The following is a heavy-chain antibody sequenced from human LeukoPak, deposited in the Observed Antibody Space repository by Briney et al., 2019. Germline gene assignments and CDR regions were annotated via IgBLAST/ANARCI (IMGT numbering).Heavy chain of an antibody. CDR1: GDSIATTSYY. CDR3: ARVHRLHYHGSTYYLDS. D-gene: IGHD3-10*01. V-gene: IGHV4-39*07. Sequence: PSETLSLTCTVSGDSIATTSYYWGWIRQPPGKGLEWIGTISYSGDTYYNPSLTSRVTMSLDKSRTQFSLKLRSVIAADTAVYYCARVHRLHYHGSTYYLDSWGQGTLVTVSS. J-gene: IGHJ4*02. CDR2: ISYSGDT.